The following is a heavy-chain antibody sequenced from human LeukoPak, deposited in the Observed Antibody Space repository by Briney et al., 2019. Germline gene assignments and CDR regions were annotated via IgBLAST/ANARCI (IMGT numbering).Heavy chain of an antibody. V-gene: IGHV1-2*02. D-gene: IGHD3-10*01. CDR3: ARAPWSYYYGSGSYPQVDY. CDR2: INPNSGGT. Sequence: ASVKVSCKASGYTFTDYYMHWVRQAPGQGLEWMGWINPNSGGTNYAQKFRGRVTMTRDTSISTAYMELSRLRSDDTAVYYCARAPWSYYYGSGSYPQVDYWGQGILVPVSS. CDR1: GYTFTDYY. J-gene: IGHJ4*02.